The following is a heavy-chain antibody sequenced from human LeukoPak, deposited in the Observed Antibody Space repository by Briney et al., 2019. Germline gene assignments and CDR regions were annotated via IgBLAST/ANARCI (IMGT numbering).Heavy chain of an antibody. CDR2: IYYSGAT. V-gene: IGHV4-39*01. CDR3: ARHLDTYDFWSGWTKIDY. D-gene: IGHD3-3*01. Sequence: SETLSLTCTVSGGSISSYYWSWIRQPPGKGLEWIGSIYYSGATYYNPSLKSRVTISVDTFKSQISLKVNAVTAADTSVYYCARHLDTYDFWSGWTKIDYWGQGTLVIVSS. CDR1: GGSISSYY. J-gene: IGHJ4*02.